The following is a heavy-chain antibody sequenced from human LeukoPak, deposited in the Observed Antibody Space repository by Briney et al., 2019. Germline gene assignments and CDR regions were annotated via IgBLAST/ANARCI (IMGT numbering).Heavy chain of an antibody. J-gene: IGHJ4*02. Sequence: SETLSLTCTVSGGSISSSSFYWGWVRQPPGQGLEWIASIYYSGNTNYNPSLKSRVTISLDTSKNQFSLKLSSVTAADTAVYYCARGSSPFDYWGQGTLVTVSS. CDR1: GGSISSSSFY. CDR3: ARGSSPFDY. V-gene: IGHV4-39*07. CDR2: IYYSGNT.